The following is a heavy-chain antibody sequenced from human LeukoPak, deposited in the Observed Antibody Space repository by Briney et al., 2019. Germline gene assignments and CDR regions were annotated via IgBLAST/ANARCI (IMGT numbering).Heavy chain of an antibody. CDR3: ARGPSITTTGTFDP. Sequence: GGSLTLSCAASGFTFSSYAMNWVRQAPGKGLEWVSSIRDSVGNTYYADSVKDRFTISRDNSRNTLYLQMTSPRAEDTAVYYCARGPSITTTGTFDPWGQGTLVTVSS. D-gene: IGHD3-9*01. V-gene: IGHV3-23*01. CDR2: IRDSVGNT. J-gene: IGHJ5*02. CDR1: GFTFSSYA.